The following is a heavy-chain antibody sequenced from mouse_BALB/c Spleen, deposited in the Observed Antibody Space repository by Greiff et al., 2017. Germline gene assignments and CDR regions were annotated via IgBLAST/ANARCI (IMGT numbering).Heavy chain of an antibody. CDR1: GFTFSSYT. J-gene: IGHJ4*01. CDR3: ARHYYGSSYYYAMDY. Sequence: EVKLMESGGGLVQPGGSLKLSCAASGFTFSSYTMSWVRQTPEKRLEWVAYISNGGGSTYYPDTVKGRFTISRDNAKNTLYLQMSSLKSEDTAMYYCARHYYGSSYYYAMDYWGQGTSVTVSS. V-gene: IGHV5-12-2*01. CDR2: ISNGGGST. D-gene: IGHD1-1*01.